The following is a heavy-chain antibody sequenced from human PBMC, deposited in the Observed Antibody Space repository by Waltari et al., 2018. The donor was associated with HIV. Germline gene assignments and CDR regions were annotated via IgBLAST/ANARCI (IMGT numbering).Heavy chain of an antibody. J-gene: IGHJ4*02. CDR3: ARTSYYYDDSGYYRLYYFDY. CDR2: TYESGST. D-gene: IGHD3-22*01. V-gene: IGHV4-59*01. Sequence: QVHLQESGPGLVKPSETLSPTGTVSVGPPRRFCWSWTRPSPGEGLEWIGYTYESGSTSYNPSLKSRATISVDTSKNQFSLRLHSVTAADTAVYFCARTSYYYDDSGYYRLYYFDYWGQGTLVTVSS. CDR1: VGPPRRFC.